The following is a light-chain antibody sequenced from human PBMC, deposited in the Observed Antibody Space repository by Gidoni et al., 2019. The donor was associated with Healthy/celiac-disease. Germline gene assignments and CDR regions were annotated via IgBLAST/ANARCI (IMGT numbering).Light chain of an antibody. CDR2: KAS. J-gene: IGKJ1*01. CDR1: QSISSW. CDR3: QHSGRT. V-gene: IGKV1-5*03. Sequence: DIQMTQSPSTLSASVGARVTITCRASQSISSWLAWYQQKPGKAPKLLIYKASSLESGVPSRFSGSGSGTEFTLTISSLQPDDFATYYCQHSGRTFGQGTKVEIK.